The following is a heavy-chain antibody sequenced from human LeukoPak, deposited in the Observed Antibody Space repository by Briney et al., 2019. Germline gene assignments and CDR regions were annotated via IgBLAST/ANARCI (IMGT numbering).Heavy chain of an antibody. CDR2: VSGSGHVT. Sequence: GGSLRLSCAASGFTFGTYVMSWVRQAPGKGLKWVSSVSGSGHVTYYSDSVKGRFTISRDNSDNTIFLQMNSLRVEDTAMYYCAKGISDDGYNSERGADYWGQGSLVTVSS. CDR1: GFTFGTYV. J-gene: IGHJ4*02. CDR3: AKGISDDGYNSERGADY. D-gene: IGHD5-24*01. V-gene: IGHV3-23*01.